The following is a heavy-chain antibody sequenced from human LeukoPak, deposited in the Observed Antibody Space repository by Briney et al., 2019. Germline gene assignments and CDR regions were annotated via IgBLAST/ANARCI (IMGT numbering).Heavy chain of an antibody. CDR1: GYTFTSYD. CDR3: ARRTIQWNYYYYGMDV. Sequence: ASVKVSCKASGYTFTSYDINWVRQATGQGLEWMGWMNPNSGNTGYAQKFQGGVTMTRNTSISTAYMELSSLRSEDTAVYYCARRTIQWNYYYYGMDVWGQGTTVTVSS. CDR2: MNPNSGNT. D-gene: IGHD5-12*01. V-gene: IGHV1-8*01. J-gene: IGHJ6*02.